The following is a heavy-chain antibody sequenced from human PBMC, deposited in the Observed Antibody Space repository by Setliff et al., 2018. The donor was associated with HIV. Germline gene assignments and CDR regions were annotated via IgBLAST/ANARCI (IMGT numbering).Heavy chain of an antibody. CDR2: IGQDGSEK. CDR1: GFTFSRYW. V-gene: IGHV3-7*01. Sequence: GGSLRLSCAASGFTFSRYWMTWVRQAPGKGLEWVANIGQDGSEKNYVDSVKGRFTISRDNAKNSRDLQMNSLRAEDTAIYYCARKLRPGHGVDVWGQGTTVTVSS. J-gene: IGHJ6*02. D-gene: IGHD3-10*01. CDR3: ARKLRPGHGVDV.